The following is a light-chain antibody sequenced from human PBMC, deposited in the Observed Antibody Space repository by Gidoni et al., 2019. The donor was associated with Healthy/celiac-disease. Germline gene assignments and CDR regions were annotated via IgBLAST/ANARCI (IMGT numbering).Light chain of an antibody. CDR1: QSVLYTSNNKNY. V-gene: IGKV4-1*01. J-gene: IGKJ2*01. CDR2: WAS. CDR3: HQYDSTSYS. Sequence: DIVMTQSPDSLAVSLGERATINCKSSQSVLYTSNNKNYLAWYQQKPGQPPKLLIYWASTRESGVPDRFSGSGSGTDFTLTISSLQAEDVAVYYCHQYDSTSYSFXQXTKLEIK.